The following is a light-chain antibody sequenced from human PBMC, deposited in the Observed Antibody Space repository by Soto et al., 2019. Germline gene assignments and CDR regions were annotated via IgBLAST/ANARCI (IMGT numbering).Light chain of an antibody. J-gene: IGLJ1*01. V-gene: IGLV2-23*02. CDR1: SSDVGSYNL. CDR2: EVS. Sequence: QSVLTQSASVSGSPGQSITVSCTGTSSDVGSYNLVSWYQHHPGKAPKLLIYEVSKRPSGVSYRFSGSKSGNTASLTISGLQAEDEADYYCCSHAGSSTYVFGTGTKVTVL. CDR3: CSHAGSSTYV.